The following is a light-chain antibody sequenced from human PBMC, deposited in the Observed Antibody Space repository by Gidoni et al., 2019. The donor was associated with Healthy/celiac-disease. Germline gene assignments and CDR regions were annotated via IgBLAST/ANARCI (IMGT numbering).Light chain of an antibody. CDR1: QSISSW. CDR3: QQYNSYPYT. V-gene: IGKV1-5*01. CDR2: DAF. J-gene: IGKJ2*01. Sequence: DIQMTQSPSTLSASVVDRVTITCRASQSISSWLAWYQQKPGKAPKLLSYDAFSLESGVPSRFSGSGSGTEFTLTISSLQPDDFATYYCQQYNSYPYTFGXGTKLEIK.